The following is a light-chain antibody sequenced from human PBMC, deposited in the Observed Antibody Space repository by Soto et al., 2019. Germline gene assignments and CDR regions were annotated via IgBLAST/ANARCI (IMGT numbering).Light chain of an antibody. Sequence: DIQLTQSPSFLSASVGDRVTITCRASQGISSYLAWYQQKPGKAPKLLIYAAYTLQSGVPSRFSGSGSGTEFTLTIRSLQPKDSATYYCQQLNSCFGPGTKVDIK. J-gene: IGKJ3*01. CDR2: AAY. CDR1: QGISSY. V-gene: IGKV1-9*01. CDR3: QQLNSC.